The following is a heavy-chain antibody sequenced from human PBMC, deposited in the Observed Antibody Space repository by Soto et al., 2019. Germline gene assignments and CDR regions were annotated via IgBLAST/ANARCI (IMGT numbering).Heavy chain of an antibody. D-gene: IGHD6-6*01. Sequence: SLPLCLTYTVAGGSIVSTGGYRGWNRQPPGKGLEWIASINYRGSTYYNPSLKSRVTISVDTSKNQFSLKLSSVTAADAAVYYCARTYSSSRAPENYWGQGTLVTVSS. CDR3: ARTYSSSRAPENY. CDR2: INYRGST. V-gene: IGHV4-39*01. CDR1: GGSIVSTGGY. J-gene: IGHJ4*02.